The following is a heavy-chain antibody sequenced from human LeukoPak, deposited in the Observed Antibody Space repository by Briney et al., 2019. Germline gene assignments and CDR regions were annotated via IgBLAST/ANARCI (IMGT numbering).Heavy chain of an antibody. Sequence: SETLSLTCTVSGGSISSYYCSWIRQPAGKGLECIGRIYTSGSTNYNPSLKSRVTMSVDTSKNQFSLKLSSVTAADTAVYYCARADYYGSGSSGAFDIWGQGTMVTVSS. J-gene: IGHJ3*02. CDR1: GGSISSYY. CDR3: ARADYYGSGSSGAFDI. CDR2: IYTSGST. D-gene: IGHD3-10*01. V-gene: IGHV4-4*07.